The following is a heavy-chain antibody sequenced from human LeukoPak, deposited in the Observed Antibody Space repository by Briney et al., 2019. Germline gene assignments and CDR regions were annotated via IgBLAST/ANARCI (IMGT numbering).Heavy chain of an antibody. CDR2: LDPEDDEM. J-gene: IGHJ4*02. Sequence: GASVKVSCKVSGYTLPELSMYWVRQAPGKGLEWMEGLDPEDDEMIYAQKFRGRVSMTEDTMTNTAYMELSSLTSEDTAMYYCATSRTGRVVAVSGSYFDYWGQGTLVTVSS. CDR3: ATSRTGRVVAVSGSYFDY. D-gene: IGHD3-22*01. V-gene: IGHV1-24*01. CDR1: GYTLPELS.